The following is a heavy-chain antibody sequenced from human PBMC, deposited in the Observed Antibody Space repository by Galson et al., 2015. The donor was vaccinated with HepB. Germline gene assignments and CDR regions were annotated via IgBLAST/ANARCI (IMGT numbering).Heavy chain of an antibody. CDR1: GFIFSSYW. Sequence: SLRLSCAASGFIFSSYWMSWVRQAPGKGLEWVANIKQDGSEKYYVDSVKGRFTISRDNSKNTLYLQMNSLRAEDTAVYYCAKDIVVVPAAQPSYGMDVWGQGTTVTVSS. J-gene: IGHJ6*02. V-gene: IGHV3-7*01. CDR2: IKQDGSEK. D-gene: IGHD2-2*01. CDR3: AKDIVVVPAAQPSYGMDV.